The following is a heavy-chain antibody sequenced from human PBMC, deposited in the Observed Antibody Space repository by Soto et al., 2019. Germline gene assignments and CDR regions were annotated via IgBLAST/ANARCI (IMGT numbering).Heavy chain of an antibody. V-gene: IGHV1-46*01. CDR2: INPVGGTT. CDR3: EREQSSLSASRHP. D-gene: IGHD6-6*01. Sequence: GQGLQWMGIINPVGGTTTYAQKFQGRVTMTRDTSTTTVYMELNSLRSEDTAVYYCEREQSSLSASRHPWCHGTLVT. J-gene: IGHJ5*02.